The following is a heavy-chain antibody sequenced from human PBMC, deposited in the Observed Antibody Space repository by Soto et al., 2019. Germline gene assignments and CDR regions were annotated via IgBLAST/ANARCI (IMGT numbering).Heavy chain of an antibody. CDR1: GFTFSSFW. Sequence: GGSLRLSCAASGFTFSSFWMHWVRQAPGKGLVWVSRINSDGSDKAYADSVKGRFTISRDNAENTLYLQMNSLRAEDSAVYYCARDFPGPGRWFDPWGQGTLVTVSS. V-gene: IGHV3-74*01. CDR2: INSDGSDK. CDR3: ARDFPGPGRWFDP. J-gene: IGHJ5*02.